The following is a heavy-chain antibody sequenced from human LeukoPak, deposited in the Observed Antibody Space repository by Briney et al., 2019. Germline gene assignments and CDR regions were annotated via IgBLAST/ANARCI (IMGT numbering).Heavy chain of an antibody. CDR3: ARDGGGSFYGRYYYYGMDV. CDR1: GLTFSSYA. Sequence: PGGSRRFSCAASGLTFSSYAMHWVRKAPGKGLEGVAVISYDGSNKYYADSVKGRFTISRDNSKNTLYLQMNSLRAEDTAVYYCARDGGGSFYGRYYYYGMDVWGQGTTVTVSS. D-gene: IGHD2-15*01. CDR2: ISYDGSNK. J-gene: IGHJ6*02. V-gene: IGHV3-30*04.